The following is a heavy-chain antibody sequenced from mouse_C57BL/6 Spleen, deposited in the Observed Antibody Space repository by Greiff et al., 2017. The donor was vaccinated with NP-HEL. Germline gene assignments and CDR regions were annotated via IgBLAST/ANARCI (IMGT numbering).Heavy chain of an antibody. D-gene: IGHD4-1*01. CDR2: IDPETGGT. CDR1: GYTFTDYE. CDR3: TLAGGYAMDY. V-gene: IGHV1-15*01. Sequence: QVQLQQSGAELVRPGASVTLSCKASGYTFTDYEMHWVKQTPVHGLEWIGAIDPETGGTTYNQKFKGKAILTADKSSSTAYMELRSLTSEDSAVYYCTLAGGYAMDYWGQGTSVTVSS. J-gene: IGHJ4*01.